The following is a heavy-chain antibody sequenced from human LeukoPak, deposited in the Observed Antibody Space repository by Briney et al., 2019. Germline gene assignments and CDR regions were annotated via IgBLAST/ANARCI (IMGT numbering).Heavy chain of an antibody. Sequence: GGSLRLSCAASGFTFSSYGMYWVRQAPGKGLEWVAVISYDGSNKYYADSVKGRFTISRDNSKNTLYLQMNSLRAEDTAVYYCAKDVCGGDCYSTDYWGQGTLVTVSS. V-gene: IGHV3-30*18. J-gene: IGHJ4*02. CDR2: ISYDGSNK. D-gene: IGHD2-21*02. CDR3: AKDVCGGDCYSTDY. CDR1: GFTFSSYG.